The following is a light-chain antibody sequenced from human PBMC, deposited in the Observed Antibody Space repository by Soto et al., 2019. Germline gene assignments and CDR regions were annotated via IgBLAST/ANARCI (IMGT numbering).Light chain of an antibody. CDR2: EVT. J-gene: IGLJ3*02. V-gene: IGLV2-14*01. CDR3: SSYTSSSTVV. Sequence: QSALTQPASVSGSPGQSITISCTGTTNDIGGFNYVSWYQHHPGKAPKLMIYEVTNRPSGVSNRFSGSKSGNTASLTISGLQADDEADYYCSSYTSSSTVVFGGGTKVTVL. CDR1: TNDIGGFNY.